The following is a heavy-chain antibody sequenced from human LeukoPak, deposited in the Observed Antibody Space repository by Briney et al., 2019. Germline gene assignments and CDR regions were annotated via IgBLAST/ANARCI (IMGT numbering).Heavy chain of an antibody. CDR1: GFTFSNYA. CDR2: ISGSGGST. D-gene: IGHD1-1*01. CDR3: ERKGTHRATVDY. V-gene: IGHV3-23*01. J-gene: IGHJ4*02. Sequence: PGGSLRLSCAASGFTFSNYAMSWVRQAPGKGLEWVSTISGSGGSTYYADSVKGRFTISRDNSKNSLYLQMNSLRAEDTAVYYCERKGTHRATVDYWGQGTLVTVSS.